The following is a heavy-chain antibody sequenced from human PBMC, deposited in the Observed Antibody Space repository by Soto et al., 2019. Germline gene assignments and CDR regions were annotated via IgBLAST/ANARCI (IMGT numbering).Heavy chain of an antibody. V-gene: IGHV4-59*01. J-gene: IGHJ2*01. CDR1: GGSISSYY. CDR2: IYYSGST. Sequence: QVQLQESGPGLVKPSETLSLTCTVSGGSISSYYWSWIRQPPGKGLEWIGYIYYSGSTNDNPSLKSRVTISVDTSKNQFSLTLRSVTAADTAVYYCARSQDIVVARYFDLWGRGTLVTVSS. CDR3: ARSQDIVVARYFDL. D-gene: IGHD2-15*01.